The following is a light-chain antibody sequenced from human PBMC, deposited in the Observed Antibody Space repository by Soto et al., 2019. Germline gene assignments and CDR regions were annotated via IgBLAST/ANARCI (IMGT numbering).Light chain of an antibody. CDR1: QSLVSSDGDTY. Sequence: DVVMTQSPLSLPVTLGQPASISCRSSQSLVSSDGDTYLNWFQQRPGQSPRRLIYKVSYRDSGGSDRFSGSGAGTDFTLKISRVEADDVGTYYCMVGTHGYIFGQGTKLELK. CDR2: KVS. J-gene: IGKJ2*01. V-gene: IGKV2-30*01. CDR3: MVGTHGYI.